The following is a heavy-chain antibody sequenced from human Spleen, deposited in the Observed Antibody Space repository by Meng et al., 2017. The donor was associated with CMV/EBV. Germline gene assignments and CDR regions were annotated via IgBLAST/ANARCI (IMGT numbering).Heavy chain of an antibody. V-gene: IGHV3-30*02. CDR1: GGSVRSGTYH. Sequence: GGSLRLSCTVSGGSVRSGTYHWSWIRQPPGKGLEWVAFIRFDGSDKYYADSVKGRFTVSRDNSKNTLYLQMNRLRAADTAVYYGAKNHMVVFTTAVTSFDYWGQGTLVTVSS. D-gene: IGHD2-21*01. CDR3: AKNHMVVFTTAVTSFDY. CDR2: IRFDGSDK. J-gene: IGHJ4*02.